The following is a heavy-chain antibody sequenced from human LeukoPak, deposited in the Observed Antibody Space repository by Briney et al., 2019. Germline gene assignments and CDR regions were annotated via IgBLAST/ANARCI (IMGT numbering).Heavy chain of an antibody. CDR2: INWNGGST. Sequence: GGSLRLSCAASGFTFSSYGMHWVRQAPGKGLEWVSGINWNGGSTGYADSVKGRFTISRDNAKNSLYLQMNSLRAEDTALYYCERSTSYSGSYFGYYYFDYWGQGNLVTVSS. V-gene: IGHV3-20*04. D-gene: IGHD1-26*01. CDR3: ERSTSYSGSYFGYYYFDY. J-gene: IGHJ4*02. CDR1: GFTFSSYG.